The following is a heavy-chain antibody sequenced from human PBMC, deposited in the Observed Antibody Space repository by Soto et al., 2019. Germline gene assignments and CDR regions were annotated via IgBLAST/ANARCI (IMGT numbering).Heavy chain of an antibody. CDR2: ISWNSGSI. Sequence: EVQLVESGGGLVQPGRSLRLSCAASGFTFDDYAMHWVRQAPGKGLEWVSGISWNSGSIGYADSVKGRFTISRDNAKNSLYLQMNSLRAEDTALYYCAKVYSYGLDYWGQGTLVTASS. CDR1: GFTFDDYA. D-gene: IGHD5-18*01. V-gene: IGHV3-9*01. CDR3: AKVYSYGLDY. J-gene: IGHJ4*02.